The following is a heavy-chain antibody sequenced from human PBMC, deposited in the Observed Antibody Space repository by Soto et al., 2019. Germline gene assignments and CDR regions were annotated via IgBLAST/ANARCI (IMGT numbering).Heavy chain of an antibody. J-gene: IGHJ4*02. Sequence: QLQLLESGSGLVKPSQTLSLTCAVSGGSISSGGYSWGWIRQPPGKGLEWIGYIYHSVSTYYNPSLKSRVTISVDRSKNQFSLRLSSVTAADTAVYYCARVPDYWGQGTLVTGSS. CDR1: GGSISSGGYS. CDR2: IYHSVST. CDR3: ARVPDY. V-gene: IGHV4-30-2*01.